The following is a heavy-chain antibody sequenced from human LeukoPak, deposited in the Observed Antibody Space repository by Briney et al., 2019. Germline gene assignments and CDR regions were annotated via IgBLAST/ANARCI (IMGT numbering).Heavy chain of an antibody. J-gene: IGHJ5*02. V-gene: IGHV3-7*01. CDR2: IKPDGSAQ. Sequence: QPGGSLRLSCAASGFTFRSYSMSWVRQAPGKGLEWVATIKPDGSAQYYVDSVKGRFTISRDNAKNSLFLQINSLRAEDTAVYYCANGGTYSSGPWGQGTLVTVSS. D-gene: IGHD3-22*01. CDR3: ANGGTYSSGP. CDR1: GFTFRSYS.